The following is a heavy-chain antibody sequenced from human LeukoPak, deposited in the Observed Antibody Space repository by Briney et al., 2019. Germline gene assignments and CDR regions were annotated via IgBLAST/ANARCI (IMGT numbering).Heavy chain of an antibody. CDR2: IYYSGST. CDR1: GGSISSGDYY. J-gene: IGHJ4*02. V-gene: IGHV4-30-4*08. Sequence: SQTLSLTCSVSGGSISSGDYYWSWIRQPPGKGLEWIGYIYYSGSTYYNPSLKSRVTISVDTSKNQFSLKLSSVTAADTAVYYCAGTYYDFTSPFDYWGQGTLVTVSS. D-gene: IGHD3-3*01. CDR3: AGTYYDFTSPFDY.